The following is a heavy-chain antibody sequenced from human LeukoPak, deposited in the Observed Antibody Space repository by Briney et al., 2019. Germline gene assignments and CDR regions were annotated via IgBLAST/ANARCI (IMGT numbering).Heavy chain of an antibody. CDR3: ARGFAMVRIRYYYYMDV. J-gene: IGHJ6*03. CDR1: GYTFTGYY. D-gene: IGHD3-10*01. CDR2: IIPIFGTA. V-gene: IGHV1-69*13. Sequence: GASVKVSCKASGYTFTGYYMHWVRQAPGQGLEWMGGIIPIFGTANYAQKFQGRVTITADESTSTAYMELSSLRSEDTAVYYCARGFAMVRIRYYYYMDVWGKGTTVTVSS.